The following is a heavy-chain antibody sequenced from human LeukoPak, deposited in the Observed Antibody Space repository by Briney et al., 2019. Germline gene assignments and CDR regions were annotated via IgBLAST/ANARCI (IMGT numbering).Heavy chain of an antibody. CDR3: AAKAPSYYYGTPLY. V-gene: IGHV1-58*01. CDR1: GFTFTSSA. CDR2: IVVGSGNT. J-gene: IGHJ4*02. D-gene: IGHD3-10*01. Sequence: SVKVSCKASGFTFTSSAVQWVRQARGQRLEWIGWIVVGSGNTNYAQKFQERVTITRDMSTSTAYMELSSLRSEDTAVYYCAAKAPSYYYGTPLYWGQGTLVTVSS.